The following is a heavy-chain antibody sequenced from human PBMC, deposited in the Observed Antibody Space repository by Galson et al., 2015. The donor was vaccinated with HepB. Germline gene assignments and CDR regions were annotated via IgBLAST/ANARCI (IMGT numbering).Heavy chain of an antibody. CDR3: AKIDYYGSLARDY. CDR2: INPSTGGT. J-gene: IGHJ4*02. D-gene: IGHD3-10*01. Sequence: SVKVSCKASGYTFIDYYIHWVRQAPGQGLEWMGRINPSTGGTNYAQKFQGRFTMTRDTSISTAYMELSRLRSDDTAVYYCAKIDYYGSLARDYWGQGTLVTVSS. CDR1: GYTFIDYY. V-gene: IGHV1-2*06.